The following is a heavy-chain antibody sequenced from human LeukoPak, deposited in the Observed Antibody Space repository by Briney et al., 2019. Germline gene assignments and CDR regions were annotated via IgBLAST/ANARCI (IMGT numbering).Heavy chain of an antibody. CDR1: GFTFSNHA. Sequence: GGSLRLSCVASGFTFSNHAMTWVRQAPGKGLEWVSAISADAVDTFYAPSVKGRFTISRDNGKSSLYLQMNSLRAEDTALYYCATSYDMGWLIGYWGQGTLVTVSS. J-gene: IGHJ4*02. D-gene: IGHD3/OR15-3a*01. CDR3: ATSYDMGWLIGY. CDR2: ISADAVDT. V-gene: IGHV3-23*01.